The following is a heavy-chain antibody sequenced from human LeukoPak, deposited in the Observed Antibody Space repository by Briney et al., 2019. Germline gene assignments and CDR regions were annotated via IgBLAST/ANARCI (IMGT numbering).Heavy chain of an antibody. J-gene: IGHJ5*02. CDR2: MIGTGDT. CDR1: GFNFGKFA. V-gene: IGHV3-23*01. D-gene: IGHD5-24*01. CDR3: AKDMHYNDGRWEFDP. Sequence: GGSLRLSSVASGFNFGKFAVTWVRQAPGKGLEWASGMIGTGDTYYADSVKSRFTMFRDYSRTKLYLQMNNLIFEDTAIYYCAKDMHYNDGRWEFDPWGQGTLVTVSS.